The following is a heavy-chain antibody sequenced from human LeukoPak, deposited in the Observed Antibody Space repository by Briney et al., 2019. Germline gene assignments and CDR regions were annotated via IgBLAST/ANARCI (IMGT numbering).Heavy chain of an antibody. Sequence: GSLRLSCAASVFSFSTYAMTWVRQPPGMGLEWIGEINHRGSTNYNPSLKSRVTISVDTSKNQFSLKLSSVTAADTAVYYCARDRERYSSSWYGPQRVHAFDTWGQGTMVTVSS. CDR3: ARDRERYSSSWYGPQRVHAFDT. D-gene: IGHD6-13*01. CDR2: INHRGST. CDR1: VFSFSTYA. V-gene: IGHV4-34*01. J-gene: IGHJ3*02.